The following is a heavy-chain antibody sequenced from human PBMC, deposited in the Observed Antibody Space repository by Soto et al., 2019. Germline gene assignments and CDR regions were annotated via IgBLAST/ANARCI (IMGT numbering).Heavy chain of an antibody. V-gene: IGHV1-18*04. CDR2: ISSYNGNT. CDR3: SSGLRYCSATTCFSGVTWFDP. J-gene: IGHJ5*02. D-gene: IGHD2-2*01. CDR1: GSTFTSYG. Sequence: EASVKVSCKASGSTFTSYGISWLRQAPGQCLEWMGWISSYNGNTNYAQKVQGRATLTTDTYTSTTYMELRSLRSDDTAVYYCSSGLRYCSATTCFSGVTWFDPWGQGTLVTVSS.